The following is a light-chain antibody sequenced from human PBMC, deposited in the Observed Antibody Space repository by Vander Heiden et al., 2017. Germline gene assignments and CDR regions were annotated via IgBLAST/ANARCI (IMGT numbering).Light chain of an antibody. V-gene: IGKV3-11*01. Sequence: EIVLTQSPATLSLSPGEGATRPCRASQSVSSYLAWYQHKPGQAPRLLIYEASNRATGIPGRFSGTGSGTDFTLTISSLEPEDSAVYYCQHRSGWLPGTFGPGTKVEIK. J-gene: IGKJ1*01. CDR1: QSVSSY. CDR3: QHRSGWLPGT. CDR2: EAS.